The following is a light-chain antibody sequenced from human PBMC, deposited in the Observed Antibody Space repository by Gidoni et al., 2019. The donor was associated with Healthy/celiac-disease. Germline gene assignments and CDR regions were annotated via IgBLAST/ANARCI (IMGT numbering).Light chain of an antibody. CDR2: GAS. CDR1: QSVSSSY. V-gene: IGKV3-20*01. Sequence: EIVLTQSHGTLSLSPGERATLSCRASQSVSSSYLAWYQQKPGQAPRLLIYGASSRATGIPDRFRGSGSGTDFNLTISRLEPEDFAVDYCQQYGSSPPLTFGGGTKVEIK. J-gene: IGKJ4*01. CDR3: QQYGSSPPLT.